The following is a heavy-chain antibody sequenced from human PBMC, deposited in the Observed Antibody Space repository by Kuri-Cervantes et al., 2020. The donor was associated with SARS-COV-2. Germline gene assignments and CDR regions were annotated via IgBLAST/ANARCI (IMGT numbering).Heavy chain of an antibody. CDR1: GFTFSSYA. V-gene: IGHV3-23*01. Sequence: GGSLRLSCAASGFTFSSYAMSWVRQAPGKGLEWVSAISGSGGSTYYADSVKGRFTISRDNAKNSLYLQMNSLRDEDTAVYYCARDRGYSYGPYYYGMDVWGQGTTVTVSS. J-gene: IGHJ6*02. CDR2: ISGSGGST. D-gene: IGHD5-18*01. CDR3: ARDRGYSYGPYYYGMDV.